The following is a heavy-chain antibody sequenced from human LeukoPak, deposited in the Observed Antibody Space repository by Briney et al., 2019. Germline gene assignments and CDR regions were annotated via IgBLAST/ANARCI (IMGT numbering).Heavy chain of an antibody. CDR3: AKGRSRGSSSSIDY. CDR2: ISYDGSNK. Sequence: TGGSLRLSCAASGFTFSSYSMHWVRQAPGKGLEWVAVISYDGSNKYYADSVKGRFTISRDNSKNTLYLQMNSLRAEDTAVYYCAKGRSRGSSSSIDYWGQGTLVTVSS. V-gene: IGHV3-30*04. D-gene: IGHD6-6*01. J-gene: IGHJ4*02. CDR1: GFTFSSYS.